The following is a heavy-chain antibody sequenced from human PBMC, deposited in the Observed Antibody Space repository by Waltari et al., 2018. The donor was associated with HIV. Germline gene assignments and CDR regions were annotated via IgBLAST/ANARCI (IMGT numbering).Heavy chain of an antibody. CDR1: AFPLGHAR. V-gene: IGHV3-15*01. CDR3: STYGDGLWYFDL. D-gene: IGHD4-17*01. Sequence: EVQLVESGGGSGKSGGRLRPSCAAHAFPLGHARMTCARPAQGEGLEWFVRIKSKTDGGTTNYAAPVKGRFTISRDDSKNTLYLQMNILETEDTALYCCSTYGDGLWYFDLWGRGTLVTVSS. J-gene: IGHJ2*01. CDR2: IKSKTDGGTT.